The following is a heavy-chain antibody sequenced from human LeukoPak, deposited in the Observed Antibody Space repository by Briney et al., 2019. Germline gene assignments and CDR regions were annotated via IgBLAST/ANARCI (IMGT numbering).Heavy chain of an antibody. CDR2: IYYSGST. J-gene: IGHJ4*02. V-gene: IGHV4-59*06. Sequence: NTSETLSLTCTVSGGSISSYYWSWIRQHPGKGLEWIGYIYYSGSTYYNPSLKSRVTISVDTSKNQFSLKLSSVTAADTAVYYCARDRDGGYGDYFDHWGQGTLVTVSS. CDR1: GGSISSYY. D-gene: IGHD4-17*01. CDR3: ARDRDGGYGDYFDH.